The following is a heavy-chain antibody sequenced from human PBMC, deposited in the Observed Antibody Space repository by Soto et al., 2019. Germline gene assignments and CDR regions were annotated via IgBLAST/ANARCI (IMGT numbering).Heavy chain of an antibody. CDR1: GFTFSTYA. J-gene: IGHJ4*02. CDR2: ISGSGGST. CDR3: AHSAIYISTWFYFDQ. V-gene: IGHV3-23*01. D-gene: IGHD2-2*01. Sequence: EVQLLESGGGLVQPGGSLRLSCAASGFTFSTYAMTWVRQAPGKGLEWVSTISGSGGSTYYADSVKGRFTISRDRSDNMLHLQMNSLRAEDTAIYYCAHSAIYISTWFYFDQWGQGTLVTVSS.